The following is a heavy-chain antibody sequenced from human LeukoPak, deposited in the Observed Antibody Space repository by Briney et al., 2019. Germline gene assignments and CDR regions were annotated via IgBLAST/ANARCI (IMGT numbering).Heavy chain of an antibody. D-gene: IGHD3-10*02. J-gene: IGHJ6*03. CDR3: ARDQGGWNFVRVYHYYYMDV. V-gene: IGHV1-2*02. CDR2: INPNSGGT. Sequence: ASVKVSCKASGYTFTGYHMHWVRQAPGQGLEWMGWINPNSGGTNYAQKFQGRVTMTRDTSISTAYMELSRLRSDDTAVCYCARDQGGWNFVRVYHYYYMDVWGKGTTVTISS. CDR1: GYTFTGYH.